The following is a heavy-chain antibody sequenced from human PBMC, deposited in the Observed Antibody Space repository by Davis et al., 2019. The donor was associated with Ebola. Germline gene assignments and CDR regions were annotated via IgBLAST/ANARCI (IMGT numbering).Heavy chain of an antibody. CDR2: IIPILGIA. CDR3: AREYDSGIYSPGY. D-gene: IGHD3-10*01. V-gene: IGHV1-69*04. J-gene: IGHJ4*02. Sequence: SVKVSCKASGGTFSSYAISWVRQAPGQGLEWMGRIIPILGIANYAQKFQGRVTMTTDTATSTGYMELRSLRSDDTAVYYCAREYDSGIYSPGYWGQGTLVTVSS. CDR1: GGTFSSYA.